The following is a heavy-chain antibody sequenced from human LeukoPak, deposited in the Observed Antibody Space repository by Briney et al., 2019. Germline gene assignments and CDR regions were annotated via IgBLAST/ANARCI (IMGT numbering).Heavy chain of an antibody. V-gene: IGHV3-23*01. Sequence: GGSLRLSCAASGFTFSSYAMSWVRQAPGKGLEGVSAISGSGGSTYYADSVKGRFTISRDNSKNTLYLQMNNLRAEDTAVYYCAKIVSYSSSWYSPLDYWGQGTLVTVSS. D-gene: IGHD6-13*01. CDR1: GFTFSSYA. CDR3: AKIVSYSSSWYSPLDY. J-gene: IGHJ4*02. CDR2: ISGSGGST.